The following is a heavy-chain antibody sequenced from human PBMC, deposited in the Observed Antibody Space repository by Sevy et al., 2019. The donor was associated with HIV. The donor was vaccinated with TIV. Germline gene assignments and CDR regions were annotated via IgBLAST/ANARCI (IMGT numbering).Heavy chain of an antibody. J-gene: IGHJ6*02. CDR2: ISHDGINE. Sequence: GGSLILSCAASGFTFSTYAIHWVRQAPGKGLDWVALISHDGINEYYADSVKGRFTISRDNSRNTVYLEMNSLRNEDTAIYFCANAYSGSYSHSYLYALDVWGQGTTVTVSS. V-gene: IGHV3-30*04. CDR1: GFTFSTYA. D-gene: IGHD1-26*01. CDR3: ANAYSGSYSHSYLYALDV.